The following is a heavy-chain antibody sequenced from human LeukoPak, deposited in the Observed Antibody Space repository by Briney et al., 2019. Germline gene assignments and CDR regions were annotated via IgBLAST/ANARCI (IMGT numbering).Heavy chain of an antibody. Sequence: GGSLRLSCATSGFTFTDHYMDWVRQAPGEGLEWVARIRNRPKSYTTEYAASVKGRFTISRDDSKSSLFLQMSGLRTEDTAMYYCSISYVPGKDAYFDLRGRGTLVTVSS. D-gene: IGHD3-10*02. CDR3: SISYVPGKDAYFDL. CDR1: GFTFTDHY. V-gene: IGHV3-72*01. CDR2: IRNRPKSYTT. J-gene: IGHJ5*02.